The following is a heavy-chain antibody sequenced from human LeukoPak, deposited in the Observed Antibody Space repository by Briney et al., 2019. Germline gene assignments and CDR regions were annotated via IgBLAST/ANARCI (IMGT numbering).Heavy chain of an antibody. CDR2: INSDGSGA. CDR3: GYDSSGYSSFDY. Sequence: GGSLRLSCAASGFSFLSYWMHWVRLAPGKGLVWVSRINSDGSGALYADSVKGRFTISRDNAKNTLYLQMNSLRAEDTAVYYCGYDSSGYSSFDYWGQGTLVTVSS. V-gene: IGHV3-74*03. D-gene: IGHD3-22*01. CDR1: GFSFLSYW. J-gene: IGHJ4*02.